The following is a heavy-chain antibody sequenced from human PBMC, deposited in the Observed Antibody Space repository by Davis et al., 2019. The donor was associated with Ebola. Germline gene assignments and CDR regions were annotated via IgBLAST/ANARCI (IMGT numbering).Heavy chain of an antibody. Sequence: GESLKISCAASGFTFSNYEMNWIRQAPGKGLEWISYISSSGSTIYYADSVKGRFTISRDNAKNSLYLQRNSLRAEDTAVYYCARQYCSDTTCYTDAFDVWGQGTWVTVSS. CDR2: ISSSGSTI. CDR3: ARQYCSDTTCYTDAFDV. CDR1: GFTFSNYE. D-gene: IGHD2-2*02. J-gene: IGHJ3*01. V-gene: IGHV3-48*03.